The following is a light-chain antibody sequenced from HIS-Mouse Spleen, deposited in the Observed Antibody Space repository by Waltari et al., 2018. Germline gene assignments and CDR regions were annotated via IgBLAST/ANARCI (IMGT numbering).Light chain of an antibody. V-gene: IGLV3-10*01. CDR2: EDS. J-gene: IGLJ3*02. CDR3: YSTDSSGNHWV. Sequence: SYELTQPPSVSVSPGQTARITCSGDAFPKKYAYWYQQKSVQAPVLVIYEDSKRPSGIPERFSGSSSGTMATLTISGAQVEDEADYYCYSTDSSGNHWVFGGGTKLTVL. CDR1: AFPKKY.